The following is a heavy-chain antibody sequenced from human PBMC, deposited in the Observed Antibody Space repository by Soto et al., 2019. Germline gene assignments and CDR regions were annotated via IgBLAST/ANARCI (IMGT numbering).Heavy chain of an antibody. D-gene: IGHD3-22*01. V-gene: IGHV3-48*02. Sequence: EVQLVESGGGMVQPGGSLRLSCAASGFTFSSYSINWVRQAPGKGLEWVSFISSRSSTIYYADSVKGRFTISRDNAKNSIYLQMNSLRDEDTAVYYCARNDSSVYPRHNYYGMDVWGQGTTVTVSS. J-gene: IGHJ6*02. CDR3: ARNDSSVYPRHNYYGMDV. CDR1: GFTFSSYS. CDR2: ISSRSSTI.